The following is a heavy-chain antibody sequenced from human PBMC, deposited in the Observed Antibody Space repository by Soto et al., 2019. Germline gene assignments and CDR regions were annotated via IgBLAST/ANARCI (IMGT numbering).Heavy chain of an antibody. CDR1: GGSVSSYY. Sequence: WETLSLSCTVSGGSVSSYYWSWIRQSPGKGLEWIGYIYYSGSTKYKPSLKSRVIISVDTSKIFLSRKVCSAAAADTSVYYCARHANRNDGLYCFNYWGLGALVTVSS. D-gene: IGHD1-20*01. CDR3: ARHANRNDGLYCFNY. J-gene: IGHJ4*01. V-gene: IGHV4-59*08. CDR2: IYYSGST.